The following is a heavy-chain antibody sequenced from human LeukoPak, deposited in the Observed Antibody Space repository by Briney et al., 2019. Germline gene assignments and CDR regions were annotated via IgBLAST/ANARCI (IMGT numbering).Heavy chain of an antibody. CDR1: GGSISSGGYY. V-gene: IGHV4-31*03. CDR2: IYYSGST. D-gene: IGHD6-6*01. Sequence: PSETLSLTCTVSGGSISSGGYYWSWIRQHPGKGLEWIGYIYYSGSTYYNPSLKSRVTISVDTSKNQFSLKLSSVTAADTAVYYCARGGSRVISSSDFDSWGQGILVIVSS. J-gene: IGHJ4*02. CDR3: ARGGSRVISSSDFDS.